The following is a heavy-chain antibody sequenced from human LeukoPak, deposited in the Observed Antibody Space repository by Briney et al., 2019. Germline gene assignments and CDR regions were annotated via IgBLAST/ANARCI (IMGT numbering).Heavy chain of an antibody. CDR2: ISSSSSTI. Sequence: GGSLRLSCAASGFTFSSYEMNWVRQAPGKGLEWVSFISSSSSTIYYADSVKGRFTISRDNAKNSLYLQMNSLRAEDTAVYYCARDRGGSYSAIDYWGQGTLVTVSS. D-gene: IGHD1-26*01. CDR3: ARDRGGSYSAIDY. CDR1: GFTFSSYE. V-gene: IGHV3-48*03. J-gene: IGHJ4*02.